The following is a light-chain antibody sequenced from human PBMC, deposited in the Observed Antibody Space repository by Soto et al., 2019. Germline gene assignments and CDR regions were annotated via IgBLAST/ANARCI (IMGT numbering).Light chain of an antibody. J-gene: IGKJ2*01. Sequence: EIVMTQSPATLSLSPGERATLSCRASQTIDNTLAWYQRKPGQAPRLLIYDVSTRATGVPALFSGSGSGTDFTLTISSLQSEDFAVYYCQHYNYWLYTFGQGTKVDIK. CDR2: DVS. CDR3: QHYNYWLYT. CDR1: QTIDNT. V-gene: IGKV3D-15*01.